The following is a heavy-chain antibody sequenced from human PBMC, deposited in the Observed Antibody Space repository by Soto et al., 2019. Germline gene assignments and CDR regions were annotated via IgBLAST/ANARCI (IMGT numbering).Heavy chain of an antibody. J-gene: IGHJ6*02. CDR2: IIPIFGTA. D-gene: IGHD6-13*01. CDR1: GGTFSSYA. Sequence: SVKVSCKASGGTFSSYAISWVRQAPGQGLEWMGGIIPIFGTANYAQKFQGRVTITADESTSTAYMELSSLRSEDTAVYYCARXPGSAAGIFYYYYGMDVWGQGTTVTVSS. V-gene: IGHV1-69*13. CDR3: ARXPGSAAGIFYYYYGMDV.